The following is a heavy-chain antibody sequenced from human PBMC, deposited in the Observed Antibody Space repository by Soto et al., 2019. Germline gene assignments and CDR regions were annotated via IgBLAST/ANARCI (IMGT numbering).Heavy chain of an antibody. CDR3: ARHPRTVWLGDIDY. V-gene: IGHV4-39*01. D-gene: IGHD3-10*01. CDR2: IYYSGST. Sequence: SETLSLTCTVSGVSISSSRYYWGWIIQPPGKGLEWIGSIYYSGSTYYNPPLKSRVTISVDTSKNQFSLKLSSVTAADTAVYYCARHPRTVWLGDIDYWGQGTLVTVS. CDR1: GVSISSSRYY. J-gene: IGHJ4*02.